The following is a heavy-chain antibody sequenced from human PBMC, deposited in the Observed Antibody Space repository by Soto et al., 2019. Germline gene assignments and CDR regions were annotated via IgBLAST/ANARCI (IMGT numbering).Heavy chain of an antibody. V-gene: IGHV3-30-3*01. D-gene: IGHD3-10*01. CDR2: ISYDGSNK. Sequence: QVQLVESGGGVVQPGRSLRLSCAASGFTFSSYAMHWVRQAPGKGLEWVAVISYDGSNKYYADSVKGRFTISRDNSKNTLYLQMNSLRAEDTAVYYCASLGDYYGSFDYWGQGTLVTVSS. CDR1: GFTFSSYA. J-gene: IGHJ4*02. CDR3: ASLGDYYGSFDY.